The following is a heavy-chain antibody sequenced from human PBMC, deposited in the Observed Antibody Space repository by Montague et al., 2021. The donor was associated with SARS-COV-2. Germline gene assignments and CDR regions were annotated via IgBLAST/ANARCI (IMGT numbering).Heavy chain of an antibody. V-gene: IGHV4-34*01. CDR2: ISHNGNT. CDR3: ARLGDGIVPSPILGLGPYYSFYYMDV. J-gene: IGHJ6*03. CDR1: GGSFSTYS. D-gene: IGHD2-2*02. Sequence: SETLSLTCAVYGGSFSTYSWNWIRQPPGKGLEWIGEISHNGNTKYNPSLQSRVSISLDTSRNQFSLKVSSVTAADTAIYYCARLGDGIVPSPILGLGPYYSFYYMDVWGKGTTVTVSS.